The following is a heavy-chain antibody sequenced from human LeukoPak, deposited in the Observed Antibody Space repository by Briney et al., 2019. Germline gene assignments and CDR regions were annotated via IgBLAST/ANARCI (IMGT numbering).Heavy chain of an antibody. CDR3: ARDSLYDSSGYYYYYGMDV. CDR1: GYTFTSSG. J-gene: IGHJ6*02. D-gene: IGHD3-22*01. CDR2: ISAYNGNT. Sequence: ASVKVSCKASGYTFTSSGISWVRQAPGQGLEWMGWISAYNGNTNYAQKLQGRVTMTTDTSTSTAYMELRSLRSDDTAVYYCARDSLYDSSGYYYYYGMDVWGQGTTVTVSS. V-gene: IGHV1-18*01.